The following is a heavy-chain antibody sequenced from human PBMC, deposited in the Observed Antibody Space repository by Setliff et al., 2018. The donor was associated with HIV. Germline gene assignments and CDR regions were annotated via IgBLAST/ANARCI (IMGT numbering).Heavy chain of an antibody. Sequence: GGSLRLSCESSGFTFNNYWMSWVRQAPGKRPEWVANIKGDGSETYYVDFVKGRFTISRDNAKNSLYLQMNSLRAEDTAVYYCARGEYSSSWYGAYYYYGMDVWGQGTTVTVSS. J-gene: IGHJ6*02. CDR2: IKGDGSET. V-gene: IGHV3-7*01. CDR3: ARGEYSSSWYGAYYYYGMDV. D-gene: IGHD6-13*01. CDR1: GFTFNNYW.